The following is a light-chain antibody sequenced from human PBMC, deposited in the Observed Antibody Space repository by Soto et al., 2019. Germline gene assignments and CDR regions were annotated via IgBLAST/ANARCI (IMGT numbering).Light chain of an antibody. CDR2: EVN. CDR1: SSDVGSYYP. Sequence: QSALPQPASMSGSPGQSITISCTGTSSDVGSYYPVSWFQQHPGKAPKLIIYEVNKRPSGVSDRFSGSKSGNTASLTISGLQAADEAEYYCCSYAGDTTFFVFGTGTKLTVL. CDR3: CSYAGDTTFFV. V-gene: IGLV2-23*02. J-gene: IGLJ1*01.